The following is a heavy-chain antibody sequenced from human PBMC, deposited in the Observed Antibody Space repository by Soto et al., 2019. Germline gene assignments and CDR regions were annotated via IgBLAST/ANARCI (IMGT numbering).Heavy chain of an antibody. CDR1: GFIFSSYA. CDR3: AKDPDTSGLYGFYFDY. CDR2: ISGSGGST. Sequence: GGSLRLSCAASGFIFSSYAMSWVRQAPGKGLEWVSAISGSGGSTYYADSVKGRFTISRDNSKNTLYLQMNSLRAEDTAVYYCAKDPDTSGLYGFYFDYCGQGTLVTVSS. V-gene: IGHV3-23*01. J-gene: IGHJ4*02. D-gene: IGHD5-12*01.